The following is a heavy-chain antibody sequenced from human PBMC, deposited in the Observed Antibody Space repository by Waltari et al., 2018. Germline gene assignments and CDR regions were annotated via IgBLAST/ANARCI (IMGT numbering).Heavy chain of an antibody. V-gene: IGHV4-39*01. CDR3: ATYIGASVGTASFDV. Sequence: GGIRQPPGQGLECIVTISYSGTTYNSPSLQSRVTISRDTSKNQLSLKLDSVTASDTAVYYCATYIGASVGTASFDVWGQGTMVTVSS. J-gene: IGHJ3*01. D-gene: IGHD5-12*01. CDR2: ISYSGTT.